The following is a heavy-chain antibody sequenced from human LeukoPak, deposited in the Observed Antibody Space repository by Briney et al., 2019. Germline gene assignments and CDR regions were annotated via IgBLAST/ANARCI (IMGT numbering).Heavy chain of an antibody. CDR3: ARGRTTGTTYYYYYMDV. CDR1: GGSISSGSYY. CDR2: IYYSGST. V-gene: IGHV4-61*01. D-gene: IGHD1-1*01. J-gene: IGHJ6*03. Sequence: SQTLSLTCTVSGGSISSGSYYWSWIRQPPGKGLEWIGYIYYSGSTNYNPSLKSRVTISVDTSKNQFSLKLSSVTAADTAVYYCARGRTTGTTYYYYYMDVWGKGTTVTVSS.